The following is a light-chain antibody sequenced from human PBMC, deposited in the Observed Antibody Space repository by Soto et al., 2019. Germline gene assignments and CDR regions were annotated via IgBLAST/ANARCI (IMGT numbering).Light chain of an antibody. CDR3: GSYAGSNFYV. J-gene: IGLJ1*01. V-gene: IGLV2-8*01. CDR2: EVS. CDR1: SSDVGGYNY. Sequence: QSALTQPPSASGSPGQSVTISCTGTSSDVGGYNYVSWYQQHPGKAPKLMIYEVSKRPSGVPDRFSGSKSGNTASLTVSGLQAEDEAEYYCGSYAGSNFYVFGTGTKLTVL.